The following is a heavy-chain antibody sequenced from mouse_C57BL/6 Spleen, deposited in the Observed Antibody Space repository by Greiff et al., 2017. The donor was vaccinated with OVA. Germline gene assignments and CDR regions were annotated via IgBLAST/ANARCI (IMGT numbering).Heavy chain of an antibody. V-gene: IGHV1-82*01. CDR1: GYAFSSSW. Sequence: QVQLQQSGPELVKPGASVKISCKASGYAFSSSWMNWVKQRPGKGLEWIGRIYPGDGDTNYNGKFKGKATLTADKSSSTAYMQLSSLTSEDSAVYFCARSVCITTVVAGGYYAMDYWGQGTSVTVSS. CDR3: ARSVCITTVVAGGYYAMDY. CDR2: IYPGDGDT. D-gene: IGHD1-1*01. J-gene: IGHJ4*01.